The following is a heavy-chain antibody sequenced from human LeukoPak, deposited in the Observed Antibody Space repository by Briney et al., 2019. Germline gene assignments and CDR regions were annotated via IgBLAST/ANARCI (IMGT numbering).Heavy chain of an antibody. CDR3: ARAMVRGVNVVAY. V-gene: IGHV1-8*01. D-gene: IGHD3-10*01. CDR1: GYTFSNYD. J-gene: IGHJ4*02. Sequence: ASVKISCKASGYTFSNYDISWVRQAAGQGLEWMGWMNPNSGNTGYAQRFQGRVTMTRNTSISTAYMELSSLRSEDTAVYFCARAMVRGVNVVAYWGQGTLVTVSS. CDR2: MNPNSGNT.